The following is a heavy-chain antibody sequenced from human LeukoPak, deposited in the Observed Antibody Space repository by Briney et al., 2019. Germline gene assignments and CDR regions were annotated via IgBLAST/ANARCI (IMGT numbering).Heavy chain of an antibody. V-gene: IGHV3-11*04. CDR2: ISNSGSPV. CDR3: ARVQYDSSGSYFDN. J-gene: IGHJ4*02. Sequence: GGSLRLSCAASGFTFSDYYMTWIRQAPGKGLEWVSYISNSGSPVHYTDSVKGRFTISRENAKKSLYLQMNSLRAEDTAMYYCARVQYDSSGSYFDNWGQGILVTVSS. CDR1: GFTFSDYY. D-gene: IGHD3-22*01.